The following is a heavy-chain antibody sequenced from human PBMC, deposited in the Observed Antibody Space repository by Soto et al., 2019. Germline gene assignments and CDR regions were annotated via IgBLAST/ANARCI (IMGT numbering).Heavy chain of an antibody. D-gene: IGHD1-1*01. Sequence: PSETLSLTCAVSGGSISSGGYSWSWIRQPPGKGLEWIGYIYHSGSTYYNPSLKSRVTISVDRSKNQFSLKLSSVTAADTAVYYCARGSRGWNGPIDAFDIWGQGTMVTVSS. V-gene: IGHV4-30-2*01. CDR2: IYHSGST. CDR1: GGSISSGGYS. CDR3: ARGSRGWNGPIDAFDI. J-gene: IGHJ3*02.